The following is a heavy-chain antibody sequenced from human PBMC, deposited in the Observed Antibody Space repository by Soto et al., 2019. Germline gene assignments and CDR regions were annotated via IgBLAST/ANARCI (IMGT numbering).Heavy chain of an antibody. V-gene: IGHV4-30-2*01. CDR3: VSGLGL. CDR1: GASISSGGYS. CDR2: IYHSGST. J-gene: IGHJ5*02. Sequence: SETLSLTCAVSGASISSGGYSWSWIRQPPGKGLEWIGYIYHSGSTYYNPSLKSRVTISVDMSKNQFSLKLNSVTAADTAVYYCVSGLGLWGQGTLVTVSS.